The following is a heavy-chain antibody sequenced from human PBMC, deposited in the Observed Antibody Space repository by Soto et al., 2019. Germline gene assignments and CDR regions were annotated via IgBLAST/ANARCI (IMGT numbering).Heavy chain of an antibody. D-gene: IGHD3-9*01. J-gene: IGHJ4*02. CDR1: GYSFTSYW. CDR2: IYPGDSDT. Sequence: PGESLKICCKGSGYSFTSYWIGWVRQMPGKGLEWMGIIYPGDSDTSYSPSFQGQVTISADKSISTAYLQWSSLKASDTAMYYCARTRLRHFDWRHQHYLDYWGQGTLVTVSS. V-gene: IGHV5-51*01. CDR3: ARTRLRHFDWRHQHYLDY.